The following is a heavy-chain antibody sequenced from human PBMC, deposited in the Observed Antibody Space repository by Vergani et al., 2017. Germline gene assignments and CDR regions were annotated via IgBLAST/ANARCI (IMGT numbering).Heavy chain of an antibody. Sequence: QVQLVQSGAEVKKPGSSVKVSCKASGGTFSSYTISWVRQAPGQGLEWMGRIIPILGIANYAQKFQGRVTITADNSTSTAYMELSSLRSEDTAVYYCARGRTTVTLYYYYYGMDVWGQGTTVTVSS. D-gene: IGHD4-11*01. V-gene: IGHV1-69*09. J-gene: IGHJ6*02. CDR1: GGTFSSYT. CDR2: IIPILGIA. CDR3: ARGRTTVTLYYYYYGMDV.